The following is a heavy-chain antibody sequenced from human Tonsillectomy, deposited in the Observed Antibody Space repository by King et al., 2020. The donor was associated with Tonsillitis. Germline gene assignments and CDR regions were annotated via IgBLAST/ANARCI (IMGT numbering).Heavy chain of an antibody. V-gene: IGHV3-7*01. CDR1: GFTFSSYW. D-gene: IGHD6-19*01. CDR3: ARDLRSSGWWDAFDI. CDR2: IKQDGSEK. J-gene: IGHJ3*02. Sequence: VQLVESGGGLVQPGGSLRLSCAASGFTFSSYWMSWVRQAPGKGLEWVANIKQDGSEKYYVDSVKGRFTISRDNAKNSLYLQMNSLRAEDTAVYYCARDLRSSGWWDAFDIWGQGTMVTVSS.